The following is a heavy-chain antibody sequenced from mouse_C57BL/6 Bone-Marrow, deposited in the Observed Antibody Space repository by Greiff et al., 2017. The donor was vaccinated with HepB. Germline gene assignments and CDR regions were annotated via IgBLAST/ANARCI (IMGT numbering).Heavy chain of an antibody. CDR1: GYTFTSYW. CDR2: IHPNSGST. Sequence: VQLQQSGAELVKPGASVKLSCKASGYTFTSYWMHWVKQRPGQGLEWIGMIHPNSGSTNYNEKFKSKATLTVDKSSSTAYMQLSSLTSEDSAVYYCARTIYYDYGWFAYWGQGTLVTVSA. CDR3: ARTIYYDYGWFAY. V-gene: IGHV1-64*01. J-gene: IGHJ3*01. D-gene: IGHD2-4*01.